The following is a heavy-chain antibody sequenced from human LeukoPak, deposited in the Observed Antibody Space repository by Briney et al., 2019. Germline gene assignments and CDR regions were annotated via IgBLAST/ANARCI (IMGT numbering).Heavy chain of an antibody. D-gene: IGHD6-19*01. CDR1: GFIFNDYA. V-gene: IGHV3-9*03. Sequence: GGSLRLSCAASGFIFNDYAMRWVRQAPGKGLEWVAGISWNSGTIAYADSVKGRFTISRDNAKNSLYLQMNSLRPEDMAFYFCAKVAAYSSGWYDSWGQGTLVTVSS. CDR3: AKVAAYSSGWYDS. CDR2: ISWNSGTI. J-gene: IGHJ5*01.